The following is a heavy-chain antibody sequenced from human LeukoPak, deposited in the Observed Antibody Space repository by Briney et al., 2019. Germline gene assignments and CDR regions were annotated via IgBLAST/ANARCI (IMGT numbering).Heavy chain of an antibody. V-gene: IGHV1-18*01. D-gene: IGHD2-2*01. CDR2: ISAYNGNT. Sequence: ASVKVSCKASGYTFTSYGISWVRQAPGQGLEWMGWISAYNGNTNYAQKLRGRVTMTTDTSTSTAYMELRSLRSDDTAVYYCARVRNDIVVVPAPLSDYWGQGTLVTVSS. CDR3: ARVRNDIVVVPAPLSDY. CDR1: GYTFTSYG. J-gene: IGHJ4*02.